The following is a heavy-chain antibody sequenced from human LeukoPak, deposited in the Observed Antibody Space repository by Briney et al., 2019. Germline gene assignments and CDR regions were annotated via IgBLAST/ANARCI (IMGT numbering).Heavy chain of an antibody. D-gene: IGHD4-17*01. CDR1: GGSISSSSYY. CDR3: ARPVYYGDFLGFDY. J-gene: IGHJ4*02. V-gene: IGHV4-39*01. CDR2: IYYSRST. Sequence: SETLSLTCTVSGGSISSSSYYWGWIRQPPGKGLEWIGSIYYSRSTYYNPSLKSRVTISVDTSKNQFSLQLSSVTAADTAVYYCARPVYYGDFLGFDYWGQGTLVTVSS.